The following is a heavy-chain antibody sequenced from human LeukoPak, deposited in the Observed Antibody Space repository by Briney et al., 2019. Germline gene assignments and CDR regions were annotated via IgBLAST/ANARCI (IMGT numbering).Heavy chain of an antibody. CDR2: IYYSGST. Sequence: PSETLSLTCTVSGGSISSYYWSWIRQPPGKGLEWIGYIYYSGSTNYNPSLKSRVTISVDTSKNQFSPKLSSVTAADTAVYYCARGKTGTPGSFDYWGQGTLVTVSS. D-gene: IGHD1-1*01. V-gene: IGHV4-59*01. J-gene: IGHJ4*02. CDR3: ARGKTGTPGSFDY. CDR1: GGSISSYY.